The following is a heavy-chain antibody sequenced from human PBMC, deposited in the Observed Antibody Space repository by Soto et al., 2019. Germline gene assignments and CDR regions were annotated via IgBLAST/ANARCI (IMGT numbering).Heavy chain of an antibody. CDR2: IYYSGST. Sequence: QVQLQESGPGLVKPSQTLSLTCTVSGGPISSGGYYWSWIRQHQGKGLEWIAYIYYSGSTYYNPSLKSRVTISVDTSKKQFSLKLSSVTAADTAVYYCARLKDGYNERYFDYWGQGTLVTVSS. V-gene: IGHV4-31*03. D-gene: IGHD5-12*01. J-gene: IGHJ4*02. CDR1: GGPISSGGYY. CDR3: ARLKDGYNERYFDY.